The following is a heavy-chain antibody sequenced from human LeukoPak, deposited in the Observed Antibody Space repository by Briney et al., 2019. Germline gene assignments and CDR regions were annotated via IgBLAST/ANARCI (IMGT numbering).Heavy chain of an antibody. V-gene: IGHV1-69*05. Sequence: SVKVSCKASGGTFSSYAISWVRQAPGQGLEWMGRIVPIFGTANYAQKFQGRVTITTDESTSTAYMELSSLRSEDTAVYYCARDYIAAAGRSWFDPWGQGTLVTVSS. CDR2: IVPIFGTA. CDR1: GGTFSSYA. J-gene: IGHJ5*02. CDR3: ARDYIAAAGRSWFDP. D-gene: IGHD6-13*01.